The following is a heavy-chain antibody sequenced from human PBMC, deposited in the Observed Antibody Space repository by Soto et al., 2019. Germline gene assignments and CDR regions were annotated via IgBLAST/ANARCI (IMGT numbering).Heavy chain of an antibody. D-gene: IGHD3-22*01. CDR1: GGTFISYA. CDR3: ARDKAGEYYYDSSGYYRYAFNI. J-gene: IGHJ3*02. CDR2: IIPIFGTA. V-gene: IGHV1-69*13. Sequence: GASVKVSCKASGGTFISYAISWVRQAPGQGLEWMGGIIPIFGTANYAQKFQGRVTITADESTSTAYMELSSLRSEDTAVYYCARDKAGEYYYDSSGYYRYAFNIWAQGSMVTVSS.